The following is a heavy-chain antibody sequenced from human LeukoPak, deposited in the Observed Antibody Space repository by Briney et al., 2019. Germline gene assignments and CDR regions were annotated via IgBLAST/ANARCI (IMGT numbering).Heavy chain of an antibody. D-gene: IGHD4-17*01. CDR2: INQDGNAK. Sequence: PGGSLRLSCAASGFTFSNYWMTWVRQAPGKGLERVANINQDGNAKYYVDSVKGRFTISRDNAKNSLYLQMNSLRAEDTAVYYCARVNPDYGDNHFDYWGQGTLVTVSS. J-gene: IGHJ4*02. V-gene: IGHV3-7*01. CDR3: ARVNPDYGDNHFDY. CDR1: GFTFSNYW.